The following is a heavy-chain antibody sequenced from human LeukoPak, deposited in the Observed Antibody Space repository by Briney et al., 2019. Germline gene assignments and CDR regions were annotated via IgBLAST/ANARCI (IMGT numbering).Heavy chain of an antibody. D-gene: IGHD6-13*01. V-gene: IGHV3-23*01. Sequence: TGGSLRLSCAASGFSFSSYAMTWARQAPVKGLEWVSNIGGSVGSMFYAASVKGRFAISRDNSKKTLFLQMNNLRVEDTAVYYCAKRGNSWDLFDYWGQGTLVTVSS. CDR3: AKRGNSWDLFDY. CDR1: GFSFSSYA. CDR2: IGGSVGSM. J-gene: IGHJ4*02.